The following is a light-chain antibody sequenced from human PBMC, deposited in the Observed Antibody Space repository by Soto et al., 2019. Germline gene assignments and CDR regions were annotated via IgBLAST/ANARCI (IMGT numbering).Light chain of an antibody. CDR2: AAS. CDR3: QHYDYIPYS. V-gene: IGKV1-33*01. Sequence: DTQMTQTPSSLSASVGDRVTITCQASQDISQYLNWYQHKPGKAPKLLIYAASNLETGVPSRFSGSGSATDFTFTISSLQPEDIATYYCQHYDYIPYSFGQGTKLEIK. CDR1: QDISQY. J-gene: IGKJ2*03.